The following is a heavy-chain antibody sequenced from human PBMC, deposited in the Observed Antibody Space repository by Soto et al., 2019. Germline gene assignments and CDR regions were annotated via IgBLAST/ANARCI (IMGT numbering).Heavy chain of an antibody. D-gene: IGHD2-8*01. J-gene: IGHJ4*02. CDR3: TPGCFVSNEWSFDY. CDR1: GFSFPNAW. V-gene: IGHV3-15*06. Sequence: EVQLVESGGGLVEPGGSLRLSCAASGFSFPNAWMTWVRQAPGKGLAWVGRITNKENGEATKYAAPVKGRFTISRDDSENILYLQMDSLQTDDTAVYYCTPGCFVSNEWSFDYWGQGTLVTVSS. CDR2: ITNKENGEAT.